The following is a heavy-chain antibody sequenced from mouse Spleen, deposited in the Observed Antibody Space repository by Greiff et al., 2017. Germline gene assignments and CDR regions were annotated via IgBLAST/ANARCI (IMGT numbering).Heavy chain of an antibody. J-gene: IGHJ1*01. Sequence: QVQLQQPGTELVKPGASVKLSCKASGYTFTSYWMHWVKQRPGQGLEWIGEIDPSDSYTNYNQKFKGKATLTVDKSSSTAYMQLSSLTSEDSAVYYCARASYYYGSSYWYFDVWGAGTTVTVSS. V-gene: IGHV1-69*02. CDR1: GYTFTSYW. CDR3: ARASYYYGSSYWYFDV. CDR2: IDPSDSYT. D-gene: IGHD1-1*01.